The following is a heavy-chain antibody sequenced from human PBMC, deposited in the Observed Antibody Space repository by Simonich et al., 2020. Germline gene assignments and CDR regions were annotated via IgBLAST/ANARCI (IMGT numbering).Heavy chain of an antibody. Sequence: QVQLVESGGGVVQPGRSLRLSCAASGFTFSSYAMHWVRQAPGKGLEWVAVITYDGSNTYTADSVKGRFTISRDNSKNTLYLQMNSLRAEDTAVYYCARDLPLGYCSGGSCYSGAFDIWGQGTMVTVSS. D-gene: IGHD2-15*01. CDR2: ITYDGSNT. CDR1: GFTFSSYA. V-gene: IGHV3-30*04. J-gene: IGHJ3*02. CDR3: ARDLPLGYCSGGSCYSGAFDI.